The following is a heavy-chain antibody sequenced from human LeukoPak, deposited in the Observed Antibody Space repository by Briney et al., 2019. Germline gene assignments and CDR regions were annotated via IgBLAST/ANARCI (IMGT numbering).Heavy chain of an antibody. J-gene: IGHJ3*02. CDR3: ARGGYYDSSGYYLDAFDI. D-gene: IGHD3-22*01. CDR1: GYTFTSYY. Sequence: ASVKVSCRASGYTFTSYYMHWVRQAPGQGLEWMGIINPSGGSTSYAQKFQGRVTMTRDTSTSTVYMELSSLRSEDTAVYYCARGGYYDSSGYYLDAFDIWGQGTMVTVSS. V-gene: IGHV1-46*01. CDR2: INPSGGST.